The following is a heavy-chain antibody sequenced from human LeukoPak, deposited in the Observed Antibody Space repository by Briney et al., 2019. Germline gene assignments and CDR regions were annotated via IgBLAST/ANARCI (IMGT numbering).Heavy chain of an antibody. D-gene: IGHD4-11*01. CDR1: GFTFNNYA. V-gene: IGHV3-23*01. J-gene: IGHJ4*02. CDR3: ARVLSTITAGRATSDY. Sequence: GGSLRLSCAASGFTFNNYAMSWVRQAPGKGLEWVSTVSGSGAIAYYADSVRGRFTISRDNARNSLYLQMNSLRAEDTAVYYCARVLSTITAGRATSDYWGQGTLVTVSS. CDR2: VSGSGAIA.